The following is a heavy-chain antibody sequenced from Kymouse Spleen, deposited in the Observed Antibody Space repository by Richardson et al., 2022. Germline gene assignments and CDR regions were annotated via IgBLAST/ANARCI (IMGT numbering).Heavy chain of an antibody. V-gene: IGHV3-15*01. CDR1: GFTFSNAW. D-gene: IGHD5-12*01. J-gene: IGHJ4*02. CDR2: IKSKTDGGTT. CDR3: TTEYSGYDWRYYFDY. Sequence: EVQLVESGGGLVKPGGSLRLSCAASGFTFSNAWMSWVRQAPGKGLEWVGRIKSKTDGGTTDYAAPVKGRFTISRDDSKNTLYLQMNSLKTEDTAVYYCTTEYSGYDWRYYFDYWGQGTLVTVSS.